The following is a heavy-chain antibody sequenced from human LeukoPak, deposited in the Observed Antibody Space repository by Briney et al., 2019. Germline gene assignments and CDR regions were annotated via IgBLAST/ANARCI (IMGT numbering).Heavy chain of an antibody. CDR2: ISGSGDST. J-gene: IGHJ4*02. V-gene: IGHV3-23*01. D-gene: IGHD4-17*01. CDR1: GFTFSSYA. CDR3: AKGVTYGYYFDY. Sequence: GGSLRLSCVVSGFTFSSYAMSWVRQAPGKGLEWVSAISGSGDSTYYADSVKGRFTISRDASKNTVHLQMNSLRAVDTAVYYCAKGVTYGYYFDYWGQGTLVTVSS.